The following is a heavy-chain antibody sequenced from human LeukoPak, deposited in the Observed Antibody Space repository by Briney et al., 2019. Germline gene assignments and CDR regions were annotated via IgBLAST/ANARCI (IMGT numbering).Heavy chain of an antibody. D-gene: IGHD3-22*01. Sequence: SETLSLTCAVYGGSFSGYYWSWIRQPPGKGLEWIGEINHSGSTNYNPSLKSRVTISLDTSKDQFSLKLSSVTAADTAVYYCARSRWLSDPYFDYWGQGTLVTVSS. J-gene: IGHJ4*02. CDR3: ARSRWLSDPYFDY. CDR2: INHSGST. CDR1: GGSFSGYY. V-gene: IGHV4-34*01.